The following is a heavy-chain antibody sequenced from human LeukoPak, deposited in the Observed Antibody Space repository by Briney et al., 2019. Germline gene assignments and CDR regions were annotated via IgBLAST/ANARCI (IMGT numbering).Heavy chain of an antibody. CDR1: GGSISTSSYY. CDR3: ARFEGLGFDP. Sequence: SETLSLTCTVSGGSISTSSYYWGWVRQPPGKGLEWIGNIFYSGSTNYNPSLKSRVTISVDTSKNQFSLKLSSVTAADTAVYYCARFEGLGFDPWGQGTLVTVSS. V-gene: IGHV4-39*07. D-gene: IGHD3-16*01. CDR2: IFYSGST. J-gene: IGHJ5*02.